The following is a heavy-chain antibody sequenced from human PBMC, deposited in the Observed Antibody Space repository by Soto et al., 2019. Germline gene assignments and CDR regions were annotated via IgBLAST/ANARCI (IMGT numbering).Heavy chain of an antibody. CDR2: INSDGSST. J-gene: IGHJ2*01. D-gene: IGHD1-26*01. CDR1: GFTFSSYW. V-gene: IGHV3-74*01. Sequence: EVQLVESGGGLVQPGGSLRRSCAASGFTFSSYWMHWVRQAPGKGLVWVSRINSDGSSTSYADSVKGRFTISRGNAKNTLSLQMNSLRAEGTAVSYCARGGSLNWYFDLWGRGTLVTVSS. CDR3: ARGGSLNWYFDL.